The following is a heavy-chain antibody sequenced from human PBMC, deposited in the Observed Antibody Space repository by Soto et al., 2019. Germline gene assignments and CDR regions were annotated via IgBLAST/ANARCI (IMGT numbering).Heavy chain of an antibody. Sequence: GGSLRLSCAASGFTFSSYWMHWVRQAPGKGLVWVSRINSDGSSTSYADSVKGRFTISRDNAKNTLYLQMNSLRAEDTAVYYCARGQYSGYCSGGSCYSTNYGMDVWGQGTTVTVSS. V-gene: IGHV3-74*01. J-gene: IGHJ6*02. CDR1: GFTFSSYW. CDR2: INSDGSST. D-gene: IGHD2-15*01. CDR3: ARGQYSGYCSGGSCYSTNYGMDV.